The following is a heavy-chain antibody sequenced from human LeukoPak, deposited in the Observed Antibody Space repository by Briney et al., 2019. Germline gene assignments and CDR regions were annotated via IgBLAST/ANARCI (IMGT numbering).Heavy chain of an antibody. CDR3: ARDRPGRYCSSTSCFTASPFDP. D-gene: IGHD2-2*02. CDR1: RGTFSSYA. CDR2: IIPIFGTA. V-gene: IGHV1-69*13. Sequence: SVKVSCKASRGTFSSYAISWVRQAPGQGLEWMGGIIPIFGTAVYAQKFQGRVTITADEFTSTAYMELSSLTSEDTAVYYCARDRPGRYCSSTSCFTASPFDPWGQGTLVTVSS. J-gene: IGHJ5*02.